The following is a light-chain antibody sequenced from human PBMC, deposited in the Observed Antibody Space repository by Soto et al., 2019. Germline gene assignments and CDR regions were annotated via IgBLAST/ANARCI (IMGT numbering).Light chain of an antibody. CDR2: GAS. Sequence: EIVLTQSPGTLSLSPGEIATLSCRASQSVSSSYLAWYQQKPGQAPRLLIYGASSRATGIPDRLSGSGSGTDFTLTISRLEPEDFAVYYCQQYGSSGTVGQGTRWIS. CDR3: QQYGSSGT. CDR1: QSVSSSY. J-gene: IGKJ1*01. V-gene: IGKV3-20*01.